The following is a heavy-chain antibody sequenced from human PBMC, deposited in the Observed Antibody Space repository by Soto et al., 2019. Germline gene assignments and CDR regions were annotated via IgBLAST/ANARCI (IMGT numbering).Heavy chain of an antibody. CDR1: GFIFRSYS. CDR2: ISSSSRIT. V-gene: IGHV3-48*02. Sequence: GGSLRLSCAASGFIFRSYSLNWVRQVPGKGLEWLSYISSSSRITYYADSVKGRFTVSRDNAKNSLYLQMNSLRDEDTAVYYCARDQDIVVAPGAYGMDVWGQGTTVTVLL. J-gene: IGHJ6*02. D-gene: IGHD2-2*01. CDR3: ARDQDIVVAPGAYGMDV.